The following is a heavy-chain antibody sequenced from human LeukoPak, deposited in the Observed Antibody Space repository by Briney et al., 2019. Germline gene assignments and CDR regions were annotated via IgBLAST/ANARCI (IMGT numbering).Heavy chain of an antibody. CDR2: ISYDGSNK. CDR3: AKDLDTAMVTWYYYYGMDV. J-gene: IGHJ6*02. CDR1: GFTFSSHA. D-gene: IGHD5-18*01. V-gene: IGHV3-30*04. Sequence: GGSLRLSCAASGFTFSSHAMHWVRQAPGKGLEWVAVISYDGSNKYYADSVKGRFTISRDNSKNTLYLQMNSLRAEDTAVYYCAKDLDTAMVTWYYYYGMDVWGQGTTVTVSS.